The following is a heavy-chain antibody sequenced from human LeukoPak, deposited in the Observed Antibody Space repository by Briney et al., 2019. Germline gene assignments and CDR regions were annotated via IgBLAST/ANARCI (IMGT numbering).Heavy chain of an antibody. Sequence: EASVTVSFKASGGTFSSYAISWVRQAPGQGLEWMGGIIPIFGTANYAQKFQGRVTITADESTSTAYMELSSLRSEDTAVYYCARSYGDRYYYYYAMDVWGQGTTVTVSS. CDR3: ARSYGDRYYYYYAMDV. J-gene: IGHJ6*02. V-gene: IGHV1-69*13. D-gene: IGHD4-17*01. CDR1: GGTFSSYA. CDR2: IIPIFGTA.